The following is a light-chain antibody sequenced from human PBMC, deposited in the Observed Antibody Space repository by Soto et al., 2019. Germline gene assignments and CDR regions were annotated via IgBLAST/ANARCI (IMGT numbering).Light chain of an antibody. Sequence: EIVLTQSPCTLSLSPGRRATLSCSASQSVSTNVAWYQQKPGQALRLLVDVASTRAAGIPVRFSGSGSASEFALTISSLESEDFALYYWQQYDNWPPAITFGQGTRLEI. J-gene: IGKJ5*01. CDR1: QSVSTN. CDR3: QQYDNWPPAIT. V-gene: IGKV3-15*01. CDR2: VAS.